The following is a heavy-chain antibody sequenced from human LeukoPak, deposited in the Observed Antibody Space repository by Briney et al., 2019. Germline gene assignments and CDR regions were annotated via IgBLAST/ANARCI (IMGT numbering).Heavy chain of an antibody. V-gene: IGHV4-59*01. D-gene: IGHD6-13*01. CDR3: AREPPGQQLVRGAFDI. CDR2: IYYSGST. CDR1: GGSFSGYY. J-gene: IGHJ3*02. Sequence: SETLSLTCAVYGGSFSGYYWSWIRQPPGKGLEWIGYIYYSGSTNCNPSLKSRVTISVDTSKNQFSLKLSSVTAADTAVYYCAREPPGQQLVRGAFDIWGQGTMVTVSS.